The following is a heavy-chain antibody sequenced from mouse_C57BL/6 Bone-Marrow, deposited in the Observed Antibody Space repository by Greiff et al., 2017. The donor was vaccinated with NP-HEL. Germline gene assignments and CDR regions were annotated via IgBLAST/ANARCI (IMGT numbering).Heavy chain of an antibody. Sequence: EVQLQESGGGLVQPGGSLKLSCAASGFTFSDYGMAWVRQAPRKGPEWVAFISNLAYSIYYADTVTGRFTISRENAKNTLYLEMSSLRSEDTAMYYCARDLYYDYDGYFDVWGTGTTVTVSS. D-gene: IGHD2-4*01. V-gene: IGHV5-15*01. CDR2: ISNLAYSI. CDR1: GFTFSDYG. CDR3: ARDLYYDYDGYFDV. J-gene: IGHJ1*03.